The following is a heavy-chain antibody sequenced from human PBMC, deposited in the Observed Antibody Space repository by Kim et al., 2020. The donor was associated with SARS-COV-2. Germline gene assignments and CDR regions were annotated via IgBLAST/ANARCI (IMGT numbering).Heavy chain of an antibody. Sequence: GGSLRLSCTLSGFTFCDYAMSWFRQAPGKGLEWVGFIRSKDFGVTTEYAASVEGRFIISRNDSKSIAYLQMNSLRTDDTAWYYCTRARSSGWPYWFFDFWGRGTLVTVSS. CDR1: GFTFCDYA. J-gene: IGHJ2*01. CDR2: IRSKDFGVTT. V-gene: IGHV3-49*03. CDR3: TRARSSGWPYWFFDF. D-gene: IGHD6-19*01.